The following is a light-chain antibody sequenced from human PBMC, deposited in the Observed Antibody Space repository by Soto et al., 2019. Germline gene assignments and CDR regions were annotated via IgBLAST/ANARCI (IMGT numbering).Light chain of an antibody. CDR2: DAA. J-gene: IGKJ4*01. CDR3: PQRSDWPLT. CDR1: QSVSSY. Sequence: EIVLTQSPATLSLSPGERATLSCRASQSVSSYLAWYQQRPGQAPRLLIFDAANRATGIPARFSGRGSGTRFTLSISSLEPEDVEVYYCPQRSDWPLTFGGGTKVEIK. V-gene: IGKV3-11*01.